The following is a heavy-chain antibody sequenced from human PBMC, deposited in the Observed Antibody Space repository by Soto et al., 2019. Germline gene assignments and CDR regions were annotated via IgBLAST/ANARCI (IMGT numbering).Heavy chain of an antibody. V-gene: IGHV3-11*01. CDR3: ARDSNYVDY. CDR2: ISYSGSSI. CDR1: GFTFSEYY. D-gene: IGHD2-2*01. Sequence: PGGSLRLSWAGSGFTFSEYYIIWIRQAPGKGLEWVSYISYSGSSIYYADSVKGRFTISRDNAKNSLYLQMNSLRAEDTAVYYCARDSNYVDYSGQGTLVTVSS. J-gene: IGHJ4*02.